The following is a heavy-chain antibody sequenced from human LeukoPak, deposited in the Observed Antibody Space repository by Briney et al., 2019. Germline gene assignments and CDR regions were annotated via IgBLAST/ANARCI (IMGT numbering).Heavy chain of an antibody. V-gene: IGHV3-30*18. CDR2: ISYDGSNK. J-gene: IGHJ4*02. CDR1: GFTFSSYW. Sequence: PGGSLRLSCAASGFTFSSYWMSWVRQAPGKGLEWVALISYDGSNKYYADSLKGRFTISRDNSKNTLYLQMNSLRAEDTAIYYCAKDLRGQWLTYFDYWGQGTLVTVSS. D-gene: IGHD6-19*01. CDR3: AKDLRGQWLTYFDY.